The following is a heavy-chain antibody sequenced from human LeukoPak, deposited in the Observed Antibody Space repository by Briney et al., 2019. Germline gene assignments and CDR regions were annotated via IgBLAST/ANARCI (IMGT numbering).Heavy chain of an antibody. Sequence: VGSLRLSCAASGFTFSSYAMSWVRQAPGKGLEWVSGICDSGDITYYAVSVKGRFTISREHSKDTLYVQMNSLRVEDTAVYFCAKDRWGGSYYAATLDIWGPGTMVTVSS. CDR1: GFTFSSYA. D-gene: IGHD1-26*01. CDR2: ICDSGDIT. J-gene: IGHJ3*02. CDR3: AKDRWGGSYYAATLDI. V-gene: IGHV3-23*01.